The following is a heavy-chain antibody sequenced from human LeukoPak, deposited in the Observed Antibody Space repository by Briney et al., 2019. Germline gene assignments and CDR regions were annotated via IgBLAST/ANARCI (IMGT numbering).Heavy chain of an antibody. Sequence: SETLSLTCTVSDDSISSISFYWGWIRQPPGKGLEWIGSIYYGGTTYYNPSLESRVTMSLDTSKNQFSLKPSSVTAADTAVYYCARQIAVAGKAGFDYWGQGTLVTVSS. CDR3: ARQIAVAGKAGFDY. CDR2: IYYGGTT. CDR1: DDSISSISFY. V-gene: IGHV4-39*07. D-gene: IGHD6-19*01. J-gene: IGHJ4*02.